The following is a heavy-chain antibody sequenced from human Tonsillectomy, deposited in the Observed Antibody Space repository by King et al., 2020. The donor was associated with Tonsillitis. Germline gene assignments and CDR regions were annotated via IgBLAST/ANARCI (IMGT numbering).Heavy chain of an antibody. CDR1: GFTFSSYG. CDR3: ARSIQSANSDAFDI. Sequence: HVQLVESGGGVVQPGRSLRLSCAASGFTFSSYGMHLARQAPGKGLEWVAAIWYDGSNKYYVDSVKGRFTISRDNSKNILYLQMDSLRAEDTAMYHCARSIQSANSDAFDIWGQGTMVTVSS. V-gene: IGHV3-33*01. J-gene: IGHJ3*02. CDR2: IWYDGSNK. D-gene: IGHD2/OR15-2a*01.